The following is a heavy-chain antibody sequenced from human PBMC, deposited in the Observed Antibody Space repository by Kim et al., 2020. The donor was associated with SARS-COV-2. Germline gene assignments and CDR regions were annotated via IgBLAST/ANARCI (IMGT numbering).Heavy chain of an antibody. V-gene: IGHV3-13*04. D-gene: IGHD2-15*01. CDR2: IGTASNT. J-gene: IGHJ5*01. Sequence: GGSLRLSCAASGFTFSSYDMHWVRQATGNGLEWVSAIGTASNTSYQGSAKDRFSISTENAENYSFLQLNSLRAGETAVDYCSRDSYFSGCGRYSRDS. CDR3: SRDSYFSGCGRYSRDS. CDR1: GFTFSSYD.